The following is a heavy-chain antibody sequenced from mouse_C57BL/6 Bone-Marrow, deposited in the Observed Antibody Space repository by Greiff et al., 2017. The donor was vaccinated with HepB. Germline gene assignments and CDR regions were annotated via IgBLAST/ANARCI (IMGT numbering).Heavy chain of an antibody. J-gene: IGHJ4*01. CDR1: GYTFTSYT. Sequence: QLQETGAELARPGASVKMSCKASGYTFTSYTMHWVKQRPGQGLEWIGYINPSSGYTKYNQKFKDKATLTADKSSSTAYMQLSSLTSEDSAVYYCARTYYGSSLYAMDYWGQGTSVTVSS. D-gene: IGHD1-1*01. CDR3: ARTYYGSSLYAMDY. V-gene: IGHV1-4*01. CDR2: INPSSGYT.